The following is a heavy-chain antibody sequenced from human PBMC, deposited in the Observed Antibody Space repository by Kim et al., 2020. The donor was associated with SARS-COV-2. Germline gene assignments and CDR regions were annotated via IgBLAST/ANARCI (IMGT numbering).Heavy chain of an antibody. J-gene: IGHJ3*02. CDR1: KFTFSNYW. D-gene: IGHD2-15*01. V-gene: IGHV3-74*01. Sequence: GGSLRLSCAASKFTFSNYWMHWVRQAPGKGLVWVSRINFDGSSTSYADSVKGRFTISRDNAKNTLFLQMNSLRAEDTAVYYCARDPPGVVVANDAFDIWGQGTMVTVSS. CDR3: ARDPPGVVVANDAFDI. CDR2: INFDGSST.